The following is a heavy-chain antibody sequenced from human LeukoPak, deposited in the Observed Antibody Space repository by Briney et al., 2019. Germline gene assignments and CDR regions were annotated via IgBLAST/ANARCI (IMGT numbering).Heavy chain of an antibody. V-gene: IGHV1-2*02. Sequence: TSVKVSCKASGYTFTGYYMHWVRQAPGQGLEWMGWINPNSGGTNYAQKFQGRVTMTRDTSISTAYMELSRLRSDDTAVYYCARDAIVGATMYYFDYWGQGTLVTVSS. CDR3: ARDAIVGATMYYFDY. D-gene: IGHD1-26*01. CDR2: INPNSGGT. CDR1: GYTFTGYY. J-gene: IGHJ4*02.